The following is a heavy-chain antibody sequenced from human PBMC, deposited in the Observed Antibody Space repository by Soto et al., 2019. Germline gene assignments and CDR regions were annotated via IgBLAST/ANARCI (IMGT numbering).Heavy chain of an antibody. V-gene: IGHV4-34*01. Sequence: SETLSLTCAVYGGSFSGYYWSWIRQPPGKGLEWIGEINHSGSTNYNPSLKSRVTISVDTSKNQFSLKLSSVTAADTAVYYCAILTMVRGGTGYYYYYMDVWGKGTTVTVSS. CDR1: GGSFSGYY. J-gene: IGHJ6*03. CDR2: INHSGST. CDR3: AILTMVRGGTGYYYYYMDV. D-gene: IGHD3-10*01.